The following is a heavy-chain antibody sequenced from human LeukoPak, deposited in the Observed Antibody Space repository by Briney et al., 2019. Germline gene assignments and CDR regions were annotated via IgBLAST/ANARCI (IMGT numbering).Heavy chain of an antibody. CDR3: ARGAYGGDDY. J-gene: IGHJ4*02. CDR2: ISYDGSNK. Sequence: PGRSLRLSCAASGFTFSSYAMHWVRQAPGKGLEWVAVISYDGSNKYYADSVKGRFTISRDNSKNTLYLQMNSLRAEDTAVYYCARGAYGGDDYWGQGTLVTVSS. V-gene: IGHV3-30*01. CDR1: GFTFSSYA. D-gene: IGHD3-10*01.